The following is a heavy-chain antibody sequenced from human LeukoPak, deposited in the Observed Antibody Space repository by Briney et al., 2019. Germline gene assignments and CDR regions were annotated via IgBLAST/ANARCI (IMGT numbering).Heavy chain of an antibody. D-gene: IGHD3-10*01. CDR2: IRYDGSNK. CDR1: GFTFSSYG. CDR3: AKHRRFGDPGTFDY. Sequence: GGSLRLSCAASGFTFSSYGMHWVRQAPGKGLEWVAYIRYDGSNKYYADSVKGRFTISRDNPKNTLYLQMNSLRAEDTAVYYCAKHRRFGDPGTFDYWGQGTLVTVSS. J-gene: IGHJ4*02. V-gene: IGHV3-30*02.